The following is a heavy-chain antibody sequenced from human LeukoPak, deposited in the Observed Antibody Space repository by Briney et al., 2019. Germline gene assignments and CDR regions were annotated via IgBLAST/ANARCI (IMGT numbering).Heavy chain of an antibody. CDR2: IDRSGDTV. Sequence: PGGSLRLSCAASGFTFSDYYMTWIRQAPGKGLDWVSYIDRSGDTVFYADSVKGRFTMSRDNAKNSLHLQMNSLRPEDSAVYYCGLSSISLPYYYGIDVWGQGTTVSVSS. CDR1: GFTFSDYY. CDR3: GLSSISLPYYYGIDV. D-gene: IGHD2-2*01. J-gene: IGHJ6*02. V-gene: IGHV3-11*01.